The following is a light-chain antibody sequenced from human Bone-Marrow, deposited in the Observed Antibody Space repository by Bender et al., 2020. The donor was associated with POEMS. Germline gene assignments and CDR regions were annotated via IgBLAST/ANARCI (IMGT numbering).Light chain of an antibody. Sequence: QSVLTQPPSASGTPGQTVTISCSGSSSNIGNNYVFWYQQIPGTAPKVLMYRNNQRPSGVPDRFSGSKSGTSASLAISVLQAVEEADSYCCSYGRQKVFSGVTKLTV. J-gene: IGLJ2*01. V-gene: IGLV1-47*01. CDR2: RNN. CDR3: CSYGRQKV. CDR1: SSNIGNNY.